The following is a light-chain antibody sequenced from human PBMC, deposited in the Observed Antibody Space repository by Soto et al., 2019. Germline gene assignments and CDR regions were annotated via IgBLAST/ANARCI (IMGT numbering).Light chain of an antibody. CDR3: QQLNSYPIT. CDR1: QGISSY. Sequence: DIQLTQSPSFLSASVGDRVTITCRASQGISSYLAWYQQKPGKAPKLLIYAASTLQSGVPSRFGGSGSGTEFTLAISSLQPEDFATDYCQQLNSYPITFGKGTRLEIK. V-gene: IGKV1-9*01. CDR2: AAS. J-gene: IGKJ5*01.